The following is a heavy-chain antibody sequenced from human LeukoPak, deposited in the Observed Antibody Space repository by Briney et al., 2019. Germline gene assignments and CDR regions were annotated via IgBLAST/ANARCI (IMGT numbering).Heavy chain of an antibody. CDR2: IYYSGST. CDR3: ARARTVNQYYYYGMDV. V-gene: IGHV4-39*01. J-gene: IGHJ6*02. Sequence: SETLSLTCTVSGGSISSSSYYWGWIRQPPGKGLEWIGSIYYSGSTYYNPSLKSRVTISVDTSKNQFSLKLSSVTAADTAVYYCARARTVNQYYYYGMDVWGQGTTVTVSS. CDR1: GGSISSSSYY. D-gene: IGHD4-4*01.